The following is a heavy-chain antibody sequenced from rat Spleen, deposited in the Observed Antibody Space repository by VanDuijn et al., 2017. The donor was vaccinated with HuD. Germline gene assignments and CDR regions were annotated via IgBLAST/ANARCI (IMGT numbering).Heavy chain of an antibody. CDR2: ISYEGSGA. Sequence: QLVESGGGLVQPGRSLKLSCAASGFTFSDYYMAWVRQAPKKGLEWVASISYEGSGAYYGDSVKGRFILSRDNAKSTLSLQRNSWRAEDTATYYCARHGGGRTYVMDAWGQGASVTVSS. D-gene: IGHD4-3*01. CDR3: ARHGGGRTYVMDA. J-gene: IGHJ4*01. V-gene: IGHV5-22*01. CDR1: GFTFSDYY.